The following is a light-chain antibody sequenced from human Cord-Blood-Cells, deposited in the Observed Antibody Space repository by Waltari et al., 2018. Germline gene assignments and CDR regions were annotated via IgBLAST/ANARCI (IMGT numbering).Light chain of an antibody. J-gene: IGKJ3*01. CDR3: QQSYSTPPFT. Sequence: DIQMTQSPSSLSASVGDRVTITCRASQSISSYLNWYQQKPGKAPKLLIYAASSLQSGVPXXFSGSGSGTDFTLTISSLQPEDFATYYCQQSYSTPPFTFGPWTKVDIK. CDR1: QSISSY. CDR2: AAS. V-gene: IGKV1-39*01.